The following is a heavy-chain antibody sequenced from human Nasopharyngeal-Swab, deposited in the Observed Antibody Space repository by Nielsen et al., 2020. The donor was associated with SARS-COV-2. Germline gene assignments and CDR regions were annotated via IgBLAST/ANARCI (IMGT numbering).Heavy chain of an antibody. CDR3: ARRTVAYCGGDCYSVAFDI. D-gene: IGHD2-21*01. CDR2: IYPGDSDT. V-gene: IGHV5-51*01. CDR1: GYSFTSYW. J-gene: IGHJ3*02. Sequence: GGSLRLSCKGSGYSFTSYWIGWVRQMPGKGLEWMGIIYPGDSDTRYSPSFQGQVTISADKSISTAYLQWSSLKASDTAMYYCARRTVAYCGGDCYSVAFDIWGQGIMVTVSS.